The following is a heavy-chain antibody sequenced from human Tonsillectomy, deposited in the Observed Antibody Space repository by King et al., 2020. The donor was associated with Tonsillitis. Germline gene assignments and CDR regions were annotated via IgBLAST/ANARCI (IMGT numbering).Heavy chain of an antibody. Sequence: VQLVESGGGLVQPGGSLRLSCAASGFAFSSYSMNWVRQAPGKGPDWVSYINHDSSAIYYADSVKGRFTISRDNAKNSLYLQINSLRAEDTALYYCARDRDWAFDYWGQGTLVAVSS. CDR1: GFAFSSYS. D-gene: IGHD3-9*01. CDR2: INHDSSAI. J-gene: IGHJ4*02. V-gene: IGHV3-48*01. CDR3: ARDRDWAFDY.